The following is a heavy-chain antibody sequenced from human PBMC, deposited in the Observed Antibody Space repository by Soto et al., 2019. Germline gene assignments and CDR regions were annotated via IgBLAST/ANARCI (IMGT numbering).Heavy chain of an antibody. D-gene: IGHD1-26*01. Sequence: SETLSLTCTVSGGSISSGGYYWSWIRQHPGKGLEWIGYIYYSGSTYYNPSLKSRVTISVDTSKNQFSLKLSSVTAADTAVEYCARRAYYYYMDVWGKGTTVTVSS. V-gene: IGHV4-31*03. J-gene: IGHJ6*03. CDR1: GGSISSGGYY. CDR2: IYYSGST. CDR3: ARRAYYYYMDV.